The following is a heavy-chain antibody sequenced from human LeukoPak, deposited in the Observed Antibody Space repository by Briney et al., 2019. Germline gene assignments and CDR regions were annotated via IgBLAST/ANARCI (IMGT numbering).Heavy chain of an antibody. CDR2: IRYDGSNK. D-gene: IGHD1-26*01. CDR1: GFTFSSYG. Sequence: PGGSLRLSCAASGFTFSSYGMHWVRQAPGKGLEWVAFIRYDGSNKYYADSVKGRFTISRDNSKNTLYLQMNSLRAEDTAVYYCATKPYSGSYYDYWGQGTLVTVSS. J-gene: IGHJ4*02. CDR3: ATKPYSGSYYDY. V-gene: IGHV3-30*02.